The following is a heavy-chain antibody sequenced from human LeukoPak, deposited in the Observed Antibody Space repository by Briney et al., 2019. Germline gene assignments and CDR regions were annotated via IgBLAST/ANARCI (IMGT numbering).Heavy chain of an antibody. CDR3: ARVRTSVAGSYYYYYYMDV. CDR1: GGTFTSYA. Sequence: SVKVSCKASGGTFTSYAISWVRQAPGQGLEWMGRIIPIFGTANYAQKFQGRVTITTDESTSTAYMELSSLRSEDTAVYYCARVRTSVAGSYYYYYYMDVWGKGTTVTVSS. CDR2: IIPIFGTA. J-gene: IGHJ6*03. V-gene: IGHV1-69*05. D-gene: IGHD6-19*01.